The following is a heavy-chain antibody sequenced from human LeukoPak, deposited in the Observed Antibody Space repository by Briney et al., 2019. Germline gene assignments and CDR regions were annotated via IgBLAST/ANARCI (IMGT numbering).Heavy chain of an antibody. CDR1: GGSISSISYH. D-gene: IGHD1-26*01. V-gene: IGHV4-39*01. CDR3: ASSVGSTDY. CDR2: IHYSGNT. Sequence: PSETLSLTCTVSGGSISSISYHWGWIRQPPGKGLEWIGNIHYSGNTYFNPSLKSRVIISVDTSKSQFSLKLSSVTAADAAVYYCASSVGSTDYWGQGTLVTVSS. J-gene: IGHJ4*02.